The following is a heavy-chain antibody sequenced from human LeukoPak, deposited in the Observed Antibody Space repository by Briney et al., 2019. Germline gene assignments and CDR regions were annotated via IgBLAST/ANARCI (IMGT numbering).Heavy chain of an antibody. V-gene: IGHV4-59*01. CDR1: GGSISSYY. CDR2: IYYSGST. J-gene: IGHJ4*02. Sequence: SETLSLTCTVSGGSISSYYWSWIRQPPGKGLEWIGYIYYSGSTNYNPSLKSRVTISVDTSKNQFSLKLSSVTAADTAVYYCARVPQWPENYFDYWGQGTLVTVSS. CDR3: ARVPQWPENYFDY. D-gene: IGHD6-19*01.